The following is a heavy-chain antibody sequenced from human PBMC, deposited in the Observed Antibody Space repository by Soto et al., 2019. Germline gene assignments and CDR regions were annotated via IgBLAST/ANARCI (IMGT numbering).Heavy chain of an antibody. Sequence: ASVKVSCKASGYTFTGYYMHWVRQAPGQGLEWMGWINPNSGGTNYAQKFQGRVTMTGDTSISTAYMELSRLRSDDTAVYYCASDQLVMEWLLPPYYYYGMEVWGQGTTVTVSS. J-gene: IGHJ6*02. CDR2: INPNSGGT. V-gene: IGHV1-2*02. CDR3: ASDQLVMEWLLPPYYYYGMEV. CDR1: GYTFTGYY. D-gene: IGHD3-3*01.